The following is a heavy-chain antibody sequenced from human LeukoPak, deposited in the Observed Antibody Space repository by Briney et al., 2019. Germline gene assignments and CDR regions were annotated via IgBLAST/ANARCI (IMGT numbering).Heavy chain of an antibody. D-gene: IGHD6-13*01. V-gene: IGHV1-8*01. CDR1: GYTLTSYD. Sequence: GSVKVSRMGSGYTLTSYDLNWVRQATGQGVEWMGWMNPNSGNTGYAQKFQGRVTMTKNTSISTAYMELSSLRAEDTAVYYCARASSSWFDYWGQGTLVTVSS. CDR2: MNPNSGNT. CDR3: ARASSSWFDY. J-gene: IGHJ4*02.